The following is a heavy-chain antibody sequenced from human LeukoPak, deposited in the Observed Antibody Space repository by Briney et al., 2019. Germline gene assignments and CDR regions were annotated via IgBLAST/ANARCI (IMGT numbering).Heavy chain of an antibody. CDR2: ISGSGGST. CDR3: ARGVVVPAAILYYYYYMDV. Sequence: SGGSLRLSCAASGFTFSSYAMSWVRQAPAKGLEWVSAISGSGGSTYYADSVKGRFTISRDNSKNTLYLQMNSLRAEDTAVYYCARGVVVPAAILYYYYYMDVWGKGTTVTVSS. V-gene: IGHV3-23*01. J-gene: IGHJ6*03. CDR1: GFTFSSYA. D-gene: IGHD2-2*01.